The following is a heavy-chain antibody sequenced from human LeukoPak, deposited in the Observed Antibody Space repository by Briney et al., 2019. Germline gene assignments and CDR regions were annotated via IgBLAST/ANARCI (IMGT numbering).Heavy chain of an antibody. D-gene: IGHD1-7*01. Sequence: GGSLRLSCAASGFTFSSYSMNWVRQAPGKGLEWVSYISISSSTIYYADSMKGRFTISRDNAKNSLYLQMNIVRAEDTAVYYCARGSGGWNYEDYWGQGTLVTVSS. CDR1: GFTFSSYS. CDR3: ARGSGGWNYEDY. J-gene: IGHJ4*02. CDR2: ISISSSTI. V-gene: IGHV3-48*01.